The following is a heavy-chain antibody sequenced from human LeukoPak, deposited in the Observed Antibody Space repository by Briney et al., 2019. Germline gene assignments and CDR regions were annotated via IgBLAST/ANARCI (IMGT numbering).Heavy chain of an antibody. CDR1: GYTFTSYS. D-gene: IGHD6-6*01. Sequence: ASVKVSCKASGYTFTSYSLHWVRQAPGQGLEWMGVINPSGGSTTYAQKFQGRVTVTSDMSTSTVDMELSRLRSEDTAVYFCARDRGLAARYDSWGQGTLVTVSS. J-gene: IGHJ4*02. V-gene: IGHV1-46*01. CDR3: ARDRGLAARYDS. CDR2: INPSGGST.